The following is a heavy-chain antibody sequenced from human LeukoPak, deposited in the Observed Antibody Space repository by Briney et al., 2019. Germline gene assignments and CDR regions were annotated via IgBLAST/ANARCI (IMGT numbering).Heavy chain of an antibody. D-gene: IGHD3-10*01. Sequence: SETLSLTCAVYGGSFSGYYWSWIRQPPGKGLEWIGEINHSGSTNYNPSLKSRVTISVDTSKNQFSLKLSSVTAADTAVYYCARQPPYYYGSGSPRYFDLWGRGTLVTVSS. CDR3: ARQPPYYYGSGSPRYFDL. CDR2: INHSGST. V-gene: IGHV4-34*01. J-gene: IGHJ2*01. CDR1: GGSFSGYY.